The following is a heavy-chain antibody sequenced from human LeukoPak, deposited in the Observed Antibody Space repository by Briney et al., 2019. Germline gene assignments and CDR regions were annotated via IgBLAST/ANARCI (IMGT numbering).Heavy chain of an antibody. D-gene: IGHD2-15*01. CDR2: IDHSGSI. V-gene: IGHV4-34*01. J-gene: IGHJ4*02. CDR3: ARGPYCSGGSCYARTFDY. Sequence: SETVSLTCAVYGGSFSGYYWSRIRQPPGKGLEWIGEIDHSGSIYYNPSLKSRVTISVDTSKNQFSLKLSSVTAADTAVYYCARGPYCSGGSCYARTFDYWGQGTLVTVSS. CDR1: GGSFSGYY.